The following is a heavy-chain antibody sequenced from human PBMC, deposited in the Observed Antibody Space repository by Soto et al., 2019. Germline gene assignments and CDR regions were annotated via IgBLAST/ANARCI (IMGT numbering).Heavy chain of an antibody. Sequence: PSETLSLTCAVSGGSISSSSYYWGWIRQPPGKGLEWIGSIYYSGSTYYNPSLKSRVTISVDTSKNQFSLKLSSVTAADTAVYYCLGYYDSSGSYYPWGYYYYGMDVWGQGTTVTVSS. D-gene: IGHD3-22*01. V-gene: IGHV4-39*01. CDR1: GGSISSSSYY. CDR3: LGYYDSSGSYYPWGYYYYGMDV. J-gene: IGHJ6*02. CDR2: IYYSGST.